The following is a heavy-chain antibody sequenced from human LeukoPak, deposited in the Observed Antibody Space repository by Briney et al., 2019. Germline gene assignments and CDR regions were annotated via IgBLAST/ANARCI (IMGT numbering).Heavy chain of an antibody. J-gene: IGHJ4*02. CDR1: GFTFSSYG. V-gene: IGHV3-30*02. CDR3: ARKHDCVDYGVDY. CDR2: IRYDGNNK. Sequence: GGSLRLSCAASGFTFSSYGMHWVRQAPGKGLEWVAFIRYDGNNKYYADSVKGRFTISRDNSKNTLYLQMNSLRAEDTAVYYCARKHDCVDYGVDYWGQGTLVTVSS. D-gene: IGHD4-17*01.